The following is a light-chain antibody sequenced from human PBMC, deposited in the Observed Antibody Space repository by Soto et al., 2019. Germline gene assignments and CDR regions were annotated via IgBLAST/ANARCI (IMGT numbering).Light chain of an antibody. CDR1: QSISSSY. CDR2: GAS. CDR3: QQYGSSPRT. Sequence: EIVLTQSPGTLSLSPGERAPLSCRASQSISSSYLAWYQQKPGQAPRLLMYGASSRATGIPDRFSGSGSGTDFILTISRLEPEDFAVYYCQQYGSSPRTFGQGTKVDIK. J-gene: IGKJ1*01. V-gene: IGKV3-20*01.